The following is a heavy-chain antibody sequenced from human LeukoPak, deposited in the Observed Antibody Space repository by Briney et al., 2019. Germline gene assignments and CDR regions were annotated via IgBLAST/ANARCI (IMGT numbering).Heavy chain of an antibody. CDR3: ARGLRAIFF. Sequence: PSETLSLTCAVYGGSFSGYYWSWIRQPPGKGLEWIGEINHSGSTNYNPSLKSRVTISVDTSKNQFSLKLSSVTAADTAVYYCARGLRAIFFWGQGTLVTVSS. V-gene: IGHV4-34*01. J-gene: IGHJ4*02. CDR1: GGSFSGYY. D-gene: IGHD3-3*01. CDR2: INHSGST.